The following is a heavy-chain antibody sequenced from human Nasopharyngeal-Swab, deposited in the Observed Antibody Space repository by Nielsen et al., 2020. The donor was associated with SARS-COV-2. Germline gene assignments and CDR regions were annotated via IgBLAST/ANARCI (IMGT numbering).Heavy chain of an antibody. CDR1: GFTFSSYS. Sequence: GESLKISCAASGFTFSSYSMNWVRQAPGKGLEWVSSISSSSSYIYYADSVKGRFTISRDNAKNSLYLQMNSLRAEDTAVYYCASGRSIYYYDSSGYPAFDIWGQGTTVTVSS. V-gene: IGHV3-21*01. D-gene: IGHD3-22*01. J-gene: IGHJ3*02. CDR3: ASGRSIYYYDSSGYPAFDI. CDR2: ISSSSSYI.